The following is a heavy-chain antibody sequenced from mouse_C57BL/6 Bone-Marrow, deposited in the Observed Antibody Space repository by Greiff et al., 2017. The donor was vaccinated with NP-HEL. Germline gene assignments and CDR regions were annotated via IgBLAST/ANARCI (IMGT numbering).Heavy chain of an antibody. D-gene: IGHD3-1*01. CDR1: GYTFTSYW. J-gene: IGHJ4*01. CDR2: IHPNSGST. V-gene: IGHV1-64*01. CDR3: AKRGYWSYAMDY. Sequence: QVQLQQPGAELVKPGASVKLSCKASGYTFTSYWMHWVKQRPGQGLEWIGMIHPNSGSTNYNEKFKSKATLTVDKSSSTAYMQLSSLTSEDSAVYYCAKRGYWSYAMDYWGQGTSVTVSS.